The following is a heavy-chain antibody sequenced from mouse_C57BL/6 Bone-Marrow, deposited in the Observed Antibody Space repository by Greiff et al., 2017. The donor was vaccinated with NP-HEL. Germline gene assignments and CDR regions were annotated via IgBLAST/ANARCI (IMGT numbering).Heavy chain of an antibody. D-gene: IGHD1-1*01. CDR3: ARGFITTVVAKGY. CDR2: INPGSGGT. CDR1: GYAFTNYL. Sequence: VQVVESGAELVRPGTSVTVSCKASGYAFTNYLIEWVKQRPGQGLEWIGVINPGSGGTNYNEKFKGKATLTADKSSSTAYMQLSSLTSEASAVYFCARGFITTVVAKGYWGQGTTLTVSS. V-gene: IGHV1-54*01. J-gene: IGHJ2*01.